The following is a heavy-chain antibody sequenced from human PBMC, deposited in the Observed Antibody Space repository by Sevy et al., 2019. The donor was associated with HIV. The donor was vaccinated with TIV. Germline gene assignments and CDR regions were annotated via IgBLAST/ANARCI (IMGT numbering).Heavy chain of an antibody. CDR2: IYSGGST. V-gene: IGHV3-53*01. J-gene: IGHJ4*02. CDR1: GFTVSSNY. Sequence: GGSLRLSCAASGFTVSSNYMSWVRQAPGKGLEWASVIYSGGSTYYADSVKGRFTISRDNSKNTLYLQMNSLRAEDTAVYYCAIDRVAYGDYYFDYWGQGTLVTVSS. CDR3: AIDRVAYGDYYFDY. D-gene: IGHD4-17*01.